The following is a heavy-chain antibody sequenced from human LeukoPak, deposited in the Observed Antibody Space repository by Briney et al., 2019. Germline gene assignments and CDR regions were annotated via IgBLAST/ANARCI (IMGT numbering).Heavy chain of an antibody. Sequence: GGSLRLSCGASGFTFSTYWMSWVRQAPGKGLEWVANINHDGSDKNYVDSVKGRFTISRDNAKNSLYLQMNTLRAEDTAVYYCARDMYSGGYYGVNYWGQGTLVTVSS. J-gene: IGHJ4*02. D-gene: IGHD1-26*01. CDR2: INHDGSDK. CDR1: GFTFSTYW. V-gene: IGHV3-7*04. CDR3: ARDMYSGGYYGVNY.